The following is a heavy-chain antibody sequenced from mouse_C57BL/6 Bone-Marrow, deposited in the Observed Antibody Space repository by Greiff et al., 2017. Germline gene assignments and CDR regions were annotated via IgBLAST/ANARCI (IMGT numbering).Heavy chain of an antibody. V-gene: IGHV1-15*01. Sequence: VKLQESGAELVRPGASVTLSCKASGYTFTDYEMHWVKQTPVHGLEWIGAIDPETGGTAYNQKFKGKAILTADKSSSTAYMELRSLTSEDSAVYYCTRSLRGYWGQGTTLTVSS. CDR1: GYTFTDYE. CDR3: TRSLRGY. CDR2: IDPETGGT. D-gene: IGHD1-1*01. J-gene: IGHJ2*01.